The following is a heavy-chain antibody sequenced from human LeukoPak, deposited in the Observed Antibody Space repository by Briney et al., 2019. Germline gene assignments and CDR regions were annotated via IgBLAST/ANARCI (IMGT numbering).Heavy chain of an antibody. D-gene: IGHD3-3*01. CDR2: INPNSGGT. J-gene: IGHJ6*02. CDR1: GYTFTGYY. V-gene: IGHV1-2*02. Sequence: ASVKVSCKASGYTFTGYYMHWVRQAPGQGLEWMGWINPNSGGTNYAQKFQGRVTMTRDTSISTAYMELSRLRSDDTAVYYCARGIRFLEWLLRPDDMDVWGQGTTVTVSS. CDR3: ARGIRFLEWLLRPDDMDV.